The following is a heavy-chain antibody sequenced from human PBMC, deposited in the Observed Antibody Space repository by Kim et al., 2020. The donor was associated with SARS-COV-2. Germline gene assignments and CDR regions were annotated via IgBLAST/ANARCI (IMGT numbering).Heavy chain of an antibody. J-gene: IGHJ4*02. CDR3: ARAKLTPGPFDY. V-gene: IGHV4-30-2*05. Sequence: YYNPSLKSRVTISVDTSKNQFSLKLSSVTAADTAVYYCARAKLTPGPFDYWGQGTLVTVSS. D-gene: IGHD3-9*01.